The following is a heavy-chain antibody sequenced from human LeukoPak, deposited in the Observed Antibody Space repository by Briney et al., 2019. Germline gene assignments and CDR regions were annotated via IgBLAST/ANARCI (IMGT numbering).Heavy chain of an antibody. D-gene: IGHD1-26*01. CDR1: GFTFSSYA. CDR3: ARDGSSEWFDY. V-gene: IGHV3-30-3*01. J-gene: IGHJ4*02. CDR2: ISYDGSNK. Sequence: GGSLRLSCAASGFTFSSYAMHWVRQAPGKGLEGVAVISYDGSNKYYADSVKGRFTISRDNSKNTLYLQMNSLRAEDTAVYYCARDGSSEWFDYWGQGTLVTVSS.